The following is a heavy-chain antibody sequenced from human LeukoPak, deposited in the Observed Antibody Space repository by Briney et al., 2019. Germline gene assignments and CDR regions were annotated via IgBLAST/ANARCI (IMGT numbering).Heavy chain of an antibody. J-gene: IGHJ2*01. CDR1: GVSINSSSW. V-gene: IGHV4-4*02. CDR2: IGHSGGT. D-gene: IGHD6-13*01. CDR3: ARQTGYSSSWYTLNWYFDL. Sequence: SETLSLTCAVYGVSINSSSWWSWVRQSPGKGLEWIGDIGHSGGTNYNPSLKSRVTISVDRSKNQFSLKLSSVTAADTAVYYCARQTGYSSSWYTLNWYFDLWGRGTLVTVSS.